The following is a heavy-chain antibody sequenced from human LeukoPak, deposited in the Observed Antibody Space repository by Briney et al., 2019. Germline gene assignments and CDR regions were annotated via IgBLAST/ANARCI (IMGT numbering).Heavy chain of an antibody. CDR2: ISGNSVGST. V-gene: IGHV3-23*01. CDR1: GFTFSSYA. J-gene: IGHJ5*02. Sequence: GGSLRLSCAASGFTFSSYAMSWVRQAPGKGLEWVSSISGNSVGSTYYADSVRGRFTISRDNSKNTLYLQMNSLRVEDTAVYYCAKVYIAARPHWFDPWGQGTLVTVSS. D-gene: IGHD6-6*01. CDR3: AKVYIAARPHWFDP.